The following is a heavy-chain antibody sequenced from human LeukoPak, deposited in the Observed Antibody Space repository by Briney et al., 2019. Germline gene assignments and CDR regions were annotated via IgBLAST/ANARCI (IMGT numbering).Heavy chain of an antibody. CDR3: VRDGGVSGYDLLDY. Sequence: QPGGSLRLSWAASGFTFSNYWMSWVRQAPGKGLEWVAHINQDGSEEHYMDSVKARFIISRDNAKNSLSLQMDSLRAEDTAVYYCVRDGGVSGYDLLDYWGQGTLVTVFS. CDR2: INQDGSEE. CDR1: GFTFSNYW. D-gene: IGHD5-12*01. V-gene: IGHV3-7*01. J-gene: IGHJ4*02.